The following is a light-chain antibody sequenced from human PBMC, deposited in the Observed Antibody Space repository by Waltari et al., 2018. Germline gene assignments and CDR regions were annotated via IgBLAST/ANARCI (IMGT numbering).Light chain of an antibody. CDR3: QQYGGSPRT. J-gene: IGKJ1*01. CDR2: RAS. Sequence: LSWYQRRPCQAPRLIMYRASTRATGVPERFSGRGSGTDFTLTISRLEPEDFAVYYCQQYGGSPRTFGQGTKVEIK. V-gene: IGKV3-20*01.